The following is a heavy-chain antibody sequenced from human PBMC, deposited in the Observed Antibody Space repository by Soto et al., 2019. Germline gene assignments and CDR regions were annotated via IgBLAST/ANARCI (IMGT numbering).Heavy chain of an antibody. D-gene: IGHD3-22*01. CDR3: ARYGQDYYDIIGYYRAGKGKDV. V-gene: IGHV1-18*01. J-gene: IGHJ6*02. CDR1: GYTFTSYG. CDR2: ISAYNGNT. Sequence: ASVKVSCKASGYTFTSYGISWVRQAPGQGLEWMGWISAYNGNTNYAQKLQGRVTMTTDTSTSTAYMELRSLRSDDTAVYYCARYGQDYYDIIGYYRAGKGKDVWYQATT.